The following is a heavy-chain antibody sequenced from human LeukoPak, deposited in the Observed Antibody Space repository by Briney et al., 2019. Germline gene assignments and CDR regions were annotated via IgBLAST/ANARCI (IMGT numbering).Heavy chain of an antibody. CDR1: GDSVSSNSAA. Sequence: SQTLSLTFAISGDSVSSNSAAWNWLRHSPSRGLEWLGRTYYRSQWYNDYAVSVKSRITINPDTSKNQFSLQLNSVTPEDTAVYYCARSGSGYYSPWGQGALVTVSS. CDR3: ARSGSGYYSP. V-gene: IGHV6-1*01. J-gene: IGHJ5*02. CDR2: TYYRSQWYN. D-gene: IGHD5-12*01.